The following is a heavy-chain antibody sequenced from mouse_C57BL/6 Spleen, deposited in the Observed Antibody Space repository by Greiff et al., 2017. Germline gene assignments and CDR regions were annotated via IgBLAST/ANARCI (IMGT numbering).Heavy chain of an antibody. J-gene: IGHJ4*01. CDR1: GYTFTGYW. CDR3: ANSHYYGSSYYYAMDY. V-gene: IGHV1-9*01. D-gene: IGHD1-1*01. Sequence: VQLQQSGAELMKPGASVKLSCKATGYTFTGYWIEWVKQRPGHGLEWIGEILPGSGSTNYNEKFKGKATFTADTSSNTAYMQLSSLTTEDSAIYYCANSHYYGSSYYYAMDYWGQGTSGTVSS. CDR2: ILPGSGST.